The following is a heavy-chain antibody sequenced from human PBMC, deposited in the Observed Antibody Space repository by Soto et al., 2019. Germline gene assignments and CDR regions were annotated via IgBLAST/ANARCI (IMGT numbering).Heavy chain of an antibody. D-gene: IGHD2-2*01. J-gene: IGHJ4*02. CDR3: ARYESYARDY. Sequence: VQLQESGPGLVKPSETLSLTCTVSGTSISRYYWSWIRQPPGKGLEWIAKIHYSGTTNYNPSLPSRVTLSVDTSKNQFSLKMPCVTAADRAMYFCARYESYARDYWVRGPLVTVSS. CDR1: GTSISRYY. V-gene: IGHV4-59*01. CDR2: IHYSGTT.